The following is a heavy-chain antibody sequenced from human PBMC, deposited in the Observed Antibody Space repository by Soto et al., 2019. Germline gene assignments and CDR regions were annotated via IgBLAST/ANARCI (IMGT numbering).Heavy chain of an antibody. CDR1: GGSIIGYY. D-gene: IGHD3-10*01. Sequence: SETLSLTCTVSGGSIIGYYWIWIRQSPGKGLECIGYIYYSGTARYNPSFKSRVTISVDTAKNQFSLKLTSVTAADTAVYYCARHVNHGSGTYYEDYWGQGTLVTVSS. V-gene: IGHV4-59*08. J-gene: IGHJ4*02. CDR3: ARHVNHGSGTYYEDY. CDR2: IYYSGTA.